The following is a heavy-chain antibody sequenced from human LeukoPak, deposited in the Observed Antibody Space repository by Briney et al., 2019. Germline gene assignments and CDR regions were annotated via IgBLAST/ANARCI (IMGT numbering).Heavy chain of an antibody. V-gene: IGHV4-28*01. CDR1: GYSITSSSW. Sequence: SETLSLTCAVSGYSITSSSWWGWIRQPPGKGLEWIGYIYHSGTTYYNPSLQSRVTMSVDTSKNQFSLKLSSVTAVDTAVYYCAGKENVYYYFDYWGQETLVTVSS. CDR2: IYHSGTT. J-gene: IGHJ4*02. CDR3: AGKENVYYYFDY. D-gene: IGHD3-10*01.